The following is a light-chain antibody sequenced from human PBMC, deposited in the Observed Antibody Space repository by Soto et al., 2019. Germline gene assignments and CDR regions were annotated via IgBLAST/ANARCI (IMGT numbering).Light chain of an antibody. J-gene: IGKJ4*01. CDR2: DAT. CDR3: QQRYNWPPLT. V-gene: IGKV3-11*01. CDR1: QSVIRY. Sequence: EIVLTQSPVTLSLSPGDTATLSCRASQSVIRYVAWYQQKPGQPPRLLIYDATIRASGIPARFSGSGSGTDFIITISSLEPEDFAVYYCQQRYNWPPLTFGGGTKVEVK.